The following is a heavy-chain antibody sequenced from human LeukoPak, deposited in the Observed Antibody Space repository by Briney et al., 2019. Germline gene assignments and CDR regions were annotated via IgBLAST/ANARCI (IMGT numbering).Heavy chain of an antibody. J-gene: IGHJ1*01. Sequence: SETLSLTCTVSGGSISSYYWSWIRQPPGKGLEWIGYIYYSGSTNYNPSLKSRVTISVDTSKNQFSLKLSSVTAADTAVYYCAGSGPWYFQHWGQGTLVTVSS. CDR2: IYYSGST. D-gene: IGHD3-10*01. CDR3: AGSGPWYFQH. CDR1: GGSISSYY. V-gene: IGHV4-59*01.